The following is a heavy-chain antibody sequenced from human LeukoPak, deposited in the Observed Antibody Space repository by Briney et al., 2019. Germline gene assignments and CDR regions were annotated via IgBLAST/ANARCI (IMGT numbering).Heavy chain of an antibody. Sequence: GGSLRLSCAASGFSFSNNWMFWVSQAPGKGLEWVATMNQDGRERFYVDSAKGRFTISRDNTKNSLYLQMNSLRAEDTAMYFCATGTYRERFYSWGQGTLVTVSS. D-gene: IGHD3-16*02. CDR1: GFSFSNNW. J-gene: IGHJ4*02. CDR3: ATGTYRERFYS. V-gene: IGHV3-7*01. CDR2: MNQDGRER.